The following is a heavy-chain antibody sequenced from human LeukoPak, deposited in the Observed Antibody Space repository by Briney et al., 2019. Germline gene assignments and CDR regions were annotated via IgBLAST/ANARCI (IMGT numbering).Heavy chain of an antibody. V-gene: IGHV3-74*01. CDR3: ARVQVVVAATPFDY. CDR1: GFTFSSYW. J-gene: IGHJ4*02. Sequence: PGGSLRLSCAASGFTFSSYWMHWVRQAPGKGLVWVSRINTDGSSTSCADSVKGRFTISRDNAKNTLYLQMNSLRAEDTAVYYCARVQVVVAATPFDYWGQGTLVTVSS. CDR2: INTDGSST. D-gene: IGHD2-15*01.